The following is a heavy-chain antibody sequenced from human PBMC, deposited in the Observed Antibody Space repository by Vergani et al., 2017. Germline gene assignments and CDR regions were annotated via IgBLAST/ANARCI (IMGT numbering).Heavy chain of an antibody. CDR1: GGTFSSYA. V-gene: IGHV1-18*01. Sequence: QVQLVQSGAEVKKPGSSVKVSCKASGGTFSSYAISWVRQAPGQGLEWMGWISAYNGNTNYAQKLQGRVTMTTDTSTSTADMELRSLRSDDTAVYYCARKGQVPDYYGMDVWGQGTTVTVSS. CDR2: ISAYNGNT. J-gene: IGHJ6*02. CDR3: ARKGQVPDYYGMDV. D-gene: IGHD2-2*01.